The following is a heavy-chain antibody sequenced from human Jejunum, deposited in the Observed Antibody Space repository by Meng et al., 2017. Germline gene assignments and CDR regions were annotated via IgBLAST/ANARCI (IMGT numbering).Heavy chain of an antibody. D-gene: IGHD3-10*01. J-gene: IGHJ5*02. Sequence: QVQLVQSGAAVKMPGASVRLSCKASGYTFTGCAIHWVRQAPGQGPEWMGIINTGNGDTSSSQKLQGRVTITRDTSASTAYLELDSLRSEDTAIYYCARESWGSGAFDPWGQGTLVTVSS. CDR1: GYTFTGCA. CDR2: INTGNGDT. V-gene: IGHV1-3*04. CDR3: ARESWGSGAFDP.